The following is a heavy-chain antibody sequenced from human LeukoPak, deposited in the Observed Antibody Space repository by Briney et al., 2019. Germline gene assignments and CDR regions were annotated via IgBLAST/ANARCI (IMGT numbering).Heavy chain of an antibody. J-gene: IGHJ4*02. CDR3: ATKSSFWRGYPAYFHY. V-gene: IGHV3-23*01. CDR1: GFSLSSYA. CDR2: FSGSDGNI. D-gene: IGHD3-3*01. Sequence: GGSLRLSCAAYGFSLSSYAMSWVRQAPGKGLEWVSTFSGSDGNIYYTESVKGRFTISRDNSKNTLYLQLNSLRVEDTAVYYCATKSSFWRGYPAYFHYWGLGTLVSVSS.